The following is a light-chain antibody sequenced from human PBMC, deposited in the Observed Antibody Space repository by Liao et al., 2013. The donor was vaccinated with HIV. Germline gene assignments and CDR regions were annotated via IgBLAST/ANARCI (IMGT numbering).Light chain of an antibody. CDR2: QNS. CDR1: KLGDKY. J-gene: IGLJ1*01. V-gene: IGLV3-1*01. CDR3: QAWDRSTYYV. Sequence: SYELTQPPSVSVSPGQTASITCSGDKLGDKYACWYQQKPGQSPVLVIDQNSKRPSGIPERFSGSKSGNTATLTISGTQAMDEADYYCQAWDRSTYYVFGTGTKVTVL.